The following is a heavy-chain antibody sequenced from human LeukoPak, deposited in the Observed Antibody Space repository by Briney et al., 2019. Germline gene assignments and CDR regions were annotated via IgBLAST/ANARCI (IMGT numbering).Heavy chain of an antibody. CDR3: ATHLGKYSSGWSLFDY. D-gene: IGHD6-19*01. CDR2: IDYSGNT. CDR1: AGSITSGYF. Sequence: SETLSLTCTVSAGSITSGYFWGWVRQPPGKGLEWIGSIDYSGNTYYNPSLKSRLTISLDTSKNQFSLRLNSVTAADTAVYYCATHLGKYSSGWSLFDYWGQGTLVTVSS. J-gene: IGHJ4*02. V-gene: IGHV4-38-2*02.